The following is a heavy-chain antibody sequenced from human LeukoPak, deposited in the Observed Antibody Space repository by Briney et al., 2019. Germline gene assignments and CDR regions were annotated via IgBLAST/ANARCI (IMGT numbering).Heavy chain of an antibody. CDR3: ARVFIAAAGTGVPIFDY. J-gene: IGHJ4*02. D-gene: IGHD6-13*01. CDR2: IRSDSSII. CDR1: GFTFSTTN. Sequence: TGGSLRLSCAASGFTFSTTNMNWVRQAPGKRLEWVSYIRSDSSIIFYAGSVKGRFTISRDNAKNSLFLQMNSLRAEDTAVYYCARVFIAAAGTGVPIFDYWGQGTLVTVSS. V-gene: IGHV3-48*04.